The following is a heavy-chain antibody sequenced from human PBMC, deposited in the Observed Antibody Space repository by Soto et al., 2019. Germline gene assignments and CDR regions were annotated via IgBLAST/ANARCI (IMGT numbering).Heavy chain of an antibody. CDR2: IIPIFGTA. V-gene: IGHV1-69*13. D-gene: IGHD3-3*01. CDR1: GGTFSSYA. CDR3: ARDSSVQSYDFWRGLNWFDP. Sequence: SVKVSCKAPGGTFSSYAISWVRQAPGQGLEWMGGIIPIFGTANYAQKFQGRVTITADESTTTAYMELSSLRSEDTAVYYCARDSSVQSYDFWRGLNWFDPWGQGTLVTVSS. J-gene: IGHJ5*02.